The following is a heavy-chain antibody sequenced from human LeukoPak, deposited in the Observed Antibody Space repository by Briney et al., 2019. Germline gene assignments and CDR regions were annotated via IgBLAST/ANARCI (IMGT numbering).Heavy chain of an antibody. V-gene: IGHV1-69*05. CDR3: ARAPYDILTGYSLNWFDP. D-gene: IGHD3-9*01. CDR2: IIPIFGTA. CDR1: GGTFSSYA. Sequence: SVKVSCKASGGTFSSYAISWVRQAPGQGLEWMGGIIPIFGTANYAQKFQGRVTITRDTSAYTGYMELRGLSSADTAVYFCARAPYDILTGYSLNWFDPWGQGTLVTVSS. J-gene: IGHJ5*02.